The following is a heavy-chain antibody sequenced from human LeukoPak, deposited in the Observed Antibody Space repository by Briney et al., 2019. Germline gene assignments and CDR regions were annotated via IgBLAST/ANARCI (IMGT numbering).Heavy chain of an antibody. D-gene: IGHD2-2*01. CDR3: AKGRDSTSCYDN. J-gene: IGHJ4*02. CDR2: ISGSGGGT. CDR1: GFTFTNCA. V-gene: IGHV3-23*01. Sequence: GGSLRLSCAASGFTFTNCAMSWVRQAPGKGLEWVSAISGSGGGTYYADSVKGRFTISRDNSKNTLFLQMNSLRAEDTAVYYCAKGRDSTSCYDNWGQGTLVTVSS.